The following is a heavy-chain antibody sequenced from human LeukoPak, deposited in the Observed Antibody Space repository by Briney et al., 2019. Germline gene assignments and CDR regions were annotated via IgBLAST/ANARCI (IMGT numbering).Heavy chain of an antibody. V-gene: IGHV5-51*01. D-gene: IGHD6-13*01. J-gene: IGHJ4*02. CDR1: GYRFTTYW. CDR2: IYPGDSDT. CDR3: ARRMGSGIAAGGNFDY. Sequence: HGESLKISCKGSGYRFTTYWFGWVRQMPGKGLEWMGIIYPGDSDTRYSPSFQGQVTISADKSISTAYLQWSSLKASDTAMYYCARRMGSGIAAGGNFDYWGQGTLVTVSS.